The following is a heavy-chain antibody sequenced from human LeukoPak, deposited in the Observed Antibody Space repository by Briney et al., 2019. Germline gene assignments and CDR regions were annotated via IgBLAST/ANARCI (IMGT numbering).Heavy chain of an antibody. V-gene: IGHV3-53*01. CDR1: GFTVSSNY. J-gene: IGHJ5*02. CDR3: ARDRDYYGFDP. D-gene: IGHD3-10*01. CDR2: IYSGGST. Sequence: PGGSLRLSCAASGFTVSSNYMSWVRQAPGKGLERVSVIYSGGSTYYADSVKGRFTISRDNSKNTLYLQMNSLRAEDTAVYYCARDRDYYGFDPWGQGTLVTVSS.